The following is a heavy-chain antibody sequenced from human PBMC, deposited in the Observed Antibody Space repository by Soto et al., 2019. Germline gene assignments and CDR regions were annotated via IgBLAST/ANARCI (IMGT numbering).Heavy chain of an antibody. Sequence: QVQLQESGPGLVKPSETLSLTCIVSGGSVSSGPYYWSWIRQPPGKGLECIGYIYSSGSANYIPSLRRRLTXLVXTXMNQFSLKLTSVTAADTAVYYCARVIAVGGTRWFDSWGQGTLVTVSS. V-gene: IGHV4-61*01. CDR1: GGSVSSGPYY. D-gene: IGHD6-19*01. CDR2: IYSSGSA. J-gene: IGHJ5*01. CDR3: ARVIAVGGTRWFDS.